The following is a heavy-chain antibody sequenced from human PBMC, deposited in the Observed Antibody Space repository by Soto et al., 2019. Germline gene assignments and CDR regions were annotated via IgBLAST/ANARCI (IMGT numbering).Heavy chain of an antibody. J-gene: IGHJ4*01. Sequence: SETLSLTCTVSGGSISSGNYYWSWIRQPPGKGLEWIGFISYSGSTYYNLSLKSRITISVDTSKNQFSLNLSFVTAADTAVYYCSTATYYSDLRVFDFWGHGTLVTVSS. CDR3: STATYYSDLRVFDF. CDR2: ISYSGST. V-gene: IGHV4-30-4*01. D-gene: IGHD3-22*01. CDR1: GGSISSGNYY.